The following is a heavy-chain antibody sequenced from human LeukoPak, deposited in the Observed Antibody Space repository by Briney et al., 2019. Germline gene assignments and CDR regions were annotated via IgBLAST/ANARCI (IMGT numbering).Heavy chain of an antibody. V-gene: IGHV3-23*01. CDR1: GLTFSSYV. D-gene: IGHD3-10*02. J-gene: IGHJ6*03. Sequence: GGSLRLSCVASGLTFSSYVMNWVRQAPGKGLEWVSSIGVSGGSTNYADSVKGRFTISRDNSKNTLYLQMNSLRAEDTAVYYCAKVPMFGYMDVWGKGTTVTVSS. CDR3: AKVPMFGYMDV. CDR2: IGVSGGST.